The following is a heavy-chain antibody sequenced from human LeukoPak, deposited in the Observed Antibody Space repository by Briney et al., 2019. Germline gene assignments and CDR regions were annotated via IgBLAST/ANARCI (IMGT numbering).Heavy chain of an antibody. CDR2: IYYSGST. D-gene: IGHD3-10*01. CDR3: ARRGHYGSGSYWFDP. J-gene: IGHJ5*02. CDR1: GGSISSYY. Sequence: SETLSLTCTVSGGSISSYYWNWIRQPPGKGLEWIGYIYYSGSTNYNPSLKSRVTISVDTSKNQFSLKLSSVTAADTAVYHCARRGHYGSGSYWFDPWGQGTLVTVSS. V-gene: IGHV4-59*12.